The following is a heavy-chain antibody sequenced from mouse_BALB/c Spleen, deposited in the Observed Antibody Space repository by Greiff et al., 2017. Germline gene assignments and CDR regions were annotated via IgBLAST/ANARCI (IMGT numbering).Heavy chain of an antibody. CDR1: GFTFSDYY. J-gene: IGHJ3*01. CDR3: ARDRHYGSRPFAY. D-gene: IGHD1-1*01. Sequence: EVKLMESGGGLVKPGGSLKLSCAASGFTFSDYYMYWVRQTPEKRLEWVATISDGGSYTYYPDSVKGRFTISRDNAKNNLYLQMSSLKSEDTAMYYCARDRHYGSRPFAYWGQGTMVTVSA. CDR2: ISDGGSYT. V-gene: IGHV5-4*02.